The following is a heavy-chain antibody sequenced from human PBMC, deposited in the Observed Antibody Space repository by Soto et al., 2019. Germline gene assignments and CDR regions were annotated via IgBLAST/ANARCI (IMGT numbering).Heavy chain of an antibody. D-gene: IGHD3-3*01. J-gene: IGHJ4*02. CDR3: AGAKYYDFWSGYFLDY. CDR1: GGTFSSYA. V-gene: IGHV1-69*01. Sequence: QVQLVQSGAEVKKPGSSVKVSCKASGGTFSSYAISWVRQAPGQGLEWKGGIIPIFGTANYAQKFQGRVTITADESTSTAYMELSSLRSEDTAVYYCAGAKYYDFWSGYFLDYWGQGTLVTVSS. CDR2: IIPIFGTA.